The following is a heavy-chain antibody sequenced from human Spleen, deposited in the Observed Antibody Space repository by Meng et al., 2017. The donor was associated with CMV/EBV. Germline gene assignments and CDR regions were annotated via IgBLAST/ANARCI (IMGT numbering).Heavy chain of an antibody. J-gene: IGHJ4*02. CDR3: AGGSGWPFFDY. V-gene: IGHV1-18*01. CDR2: ISAYNGHT. CDR1: GYTFTSHG. D-gene: IGHD6-25*01. Sequence: CEASGYTFTSHGVNWVRQAPGQGLEWMAWISAYNGHTNYAHKFQGRVTVTADTSTSTAYMELRSLRTDDTAVYYCAGGSGWPFFDYWGQGTLVTVSS.